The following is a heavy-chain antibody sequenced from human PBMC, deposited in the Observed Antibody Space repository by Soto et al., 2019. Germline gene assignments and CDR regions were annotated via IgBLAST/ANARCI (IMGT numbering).Heavy chain of an antibody. D-gene: IGHD3-10*01. J-gene: IGHJ5*02. Sequence: QVQLVESGGGVVQPGRSLRLSCAASGFTFSSYAMHWVRQAPGKGLEWVAVISYDGSNKYYADSVKGRFTISRDNSKNTLYLQMNSLRAEDTAVYYCARDALGGSSIWFGEFAFDPWGQGTLVTVSS. CDR3: ARDALGGSSIWFGEFAFDP. CDR2: ISYDGSNK. CDR1: GFTFSSYA. V-gene: IGHV3-30-3*01.